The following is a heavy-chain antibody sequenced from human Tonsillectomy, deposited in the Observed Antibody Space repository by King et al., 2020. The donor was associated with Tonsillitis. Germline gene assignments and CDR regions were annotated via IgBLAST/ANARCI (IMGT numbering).Heavy chain of an antibody. CDR3: SRLAPVTPYFFDY. V-gene: IGHV3-49*03. CDR1: GFTFGDYA. J-gene: IGHJ4*02. Sequence: VQLVESGGGLVQPGRSLRLSCTASGFTFGDYAMSWFRQAPGKGLEWVSFIRSKAFDATTESAASLKDRFTIARDDSKSIAYLQRNSLKMEDTAVYYCSRLAPVTPYFFDYWGQGTLVTVSS. D-gene: IGHD4-17*01. CDR2: IRSKAFDATT.